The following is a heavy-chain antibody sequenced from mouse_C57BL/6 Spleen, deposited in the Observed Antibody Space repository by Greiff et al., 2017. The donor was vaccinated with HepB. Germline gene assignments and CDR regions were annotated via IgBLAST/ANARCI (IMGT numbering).Heavy chain of an antibody. V-gene: IGHV1-82*01. J-gene: IGHJ4*01. CDR3: ARGGGLLPYAMDY. CDR2: IYPGDGDT. Sequence: QVQLQQSGPELVKPGASVKISCKASGYAFSSSWMNWVKQRPGKGLEWIGRIYPGDGDTNYNGKFKGKATLTADKSSSTAYMQLSSLTSEDSAVYFCARGGGLLPYAMDYWGQGTSVTVSS. CDR1: GYAFSSSW. D-gene: IGHD1-1*01.